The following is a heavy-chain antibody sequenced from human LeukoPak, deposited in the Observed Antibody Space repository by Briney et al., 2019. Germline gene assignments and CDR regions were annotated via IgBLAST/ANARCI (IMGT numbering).Heavy chain of an antibody. CDR1: GFTFSSYW. J-gene: IGHJ2*01. D-gene: IGHD3-10*01. Sequence: GGSLRLSCAASGFTFSSYWMSWVRQAPGKGLEWVSGIGWNTGSFDYVDSVKGRFTVSRDNVKKSLYLQMNSLTSEDTALYYCARARSRSVRGTIPGWAWNLDLWGRGTLVTVSS. V-gene: IGHV3-9*01. CDR3: ARARSRSVRGTIPGWAWNLDL. CDR2: IGWNTGSF.